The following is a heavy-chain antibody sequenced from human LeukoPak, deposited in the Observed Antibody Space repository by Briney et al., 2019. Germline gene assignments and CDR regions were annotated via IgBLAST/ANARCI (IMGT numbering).Heavy chain of an antibody. CDR1: GFTFSSYW. CDR3: ARAIGPYYCDSSGYYYFDY. J-gene: IGHJ4*02. Sequence: GGSLRLSCAASGFTFSSYWMSWVRQAPGKGLEWVANIKQDGSEKYYVDSVKGRFTISRDNAKNSLYLQMNSLRAEDTAVYYCARAIGPYYCDSSGYYYFDYWGQGTLVTVSS. D-gene: IGHD3-22*01. CDR2: IKQDGSEK. V-gene: IGHV3-7*01.